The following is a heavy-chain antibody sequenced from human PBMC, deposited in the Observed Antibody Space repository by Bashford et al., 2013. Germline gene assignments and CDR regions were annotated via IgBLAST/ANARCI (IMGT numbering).Heavy chain of an antibody. J-gene: IGHJ3*02. CDR2: ISSSSSYI. D-gene: IGHD3-22*01. Sequence: VRQAPGKGLEWVSSISSSSSYIYYADSVKGRFTISRDNAKNSLYLQMNSLRAEDTAVYYCARNSYYDSSGYYLSAFDIWGQGTMVTVSS. CDR3: ARNSYYDSSGYYLSAFDI. V-gene: IGHV3-21*01.